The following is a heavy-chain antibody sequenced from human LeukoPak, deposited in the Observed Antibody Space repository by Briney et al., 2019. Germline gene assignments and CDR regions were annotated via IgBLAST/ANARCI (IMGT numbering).Heavy chain of an antibody. CDR1: GGTFSSYA. V-gene: IGHV1-69*13. D-gene: IGHD2-15*01. CDR3: ARELCSGGSCQHFDY. Sequence: ASVKVSCKASGGTFSSYAISWVRQAPGQGLEWMGGIIPIFGTANYAQKFQGRVTITADESTSTAYVELSSLRSEDTAVYFCARELCSGGSCQHFDYWGQGTLVTVSS. J-gene: IGHJ4*02. CDR2: IIPIFGTA.